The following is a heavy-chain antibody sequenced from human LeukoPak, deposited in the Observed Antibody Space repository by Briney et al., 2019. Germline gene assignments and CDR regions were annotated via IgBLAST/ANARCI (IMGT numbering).Heavy chain of an antibody. J-gene: IGHJ4*02. V-gene: IGHV3-30*03. CDR3: VNLGYCTTSSCQP. CDR1: GFTFSSYG. D-gene: IGHD2-2*01. Sequence: GGSLRLSCAASGFTFSSYGMHWVRQAPGKGLEWVAVISYDGSNKYYADSVKGRFTISRDNSKNTLYLQMSSLRAEDTAVYYCVNLGYCTTSSCQPWGQGTLVTVSS. CDR2: ISYDGSNK.